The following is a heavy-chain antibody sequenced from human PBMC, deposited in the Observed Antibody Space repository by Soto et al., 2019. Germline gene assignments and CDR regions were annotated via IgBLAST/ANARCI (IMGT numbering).Heavy chain of an antibody. J-gene: IGHJ6*02. Sequence: GASVKVSCKASGYTFTSYYMHWVRQAPGQGLEWMGIINTSGGSTSYAQKFQGRVTMTRDTSTSTVYMELSSLRSEDTAVYYCARDLAVALNYYYGMDVWGQGTTVIVSS. CDR2: INTSGGST. CDR1: GYTFTSYY. D-gene: IGHD6-19*01. CDR3: ARDLAVALNYYYGMDV. V-gene: IGHV1-46*01.